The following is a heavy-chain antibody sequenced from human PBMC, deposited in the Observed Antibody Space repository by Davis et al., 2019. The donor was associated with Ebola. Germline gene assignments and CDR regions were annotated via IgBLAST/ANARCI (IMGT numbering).Heavy chain of an antibody. J-gene: IGHJ6*02. CDR1: GYTFTSYY. D-gene: IGHD3-16*01. V-gene: IGHV1-46*01. CDR3: ARGDLGYYYGMDV. Sequence: AASVKVSCKASGYTFTSYYMHWVRQAPGQGLEWMGIINPSGGSTSYAQKFQGRVTMTRDTSTSTVYMELSRLRSDDTAVYYCARGDLGYYYGMDVWGQGTTVTVSS. CDR2: INPSGGST.